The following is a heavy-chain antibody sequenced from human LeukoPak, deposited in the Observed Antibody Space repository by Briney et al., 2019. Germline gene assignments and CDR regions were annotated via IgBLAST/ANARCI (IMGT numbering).Heavy chain of an antibody. Sequence: GGSLRLSCVVSGFKFSSSVMHWVRQAPGKGLEWVAVISYDGSNKYYADSVKGRFTISRDNSKNTLYLQMNSLRAEDTAVYYCAKADYDYASYYYGMDVWGQGTTVTVSS. D-gene: IGHD3-16*01. V-gene: IGHV3-30*18. J-gene: IGHJ6*02. CDR2: ISYDGSNK. CDR3: AKADYDYASYYYGMDV. CDR1: GFKFSSSV.